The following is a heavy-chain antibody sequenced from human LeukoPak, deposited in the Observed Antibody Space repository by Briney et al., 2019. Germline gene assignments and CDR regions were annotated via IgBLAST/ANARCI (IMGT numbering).Heavy chain of an antibody. V-gene: IGHV3-64*01. Sequence: GGSLRLSCAASGFTFSSYAMHWVRQAPGNGLEYVSAISSNGGSTYYANSVKGRFTISRDNSKNTLYLQMGSLRAEDMAVYYCARDLDTAMVRGVDYWGQGTLVTVSS. J-gene: IGHJ4*02. D-gene: IGHD5-18*01. CDR2: ISSNGGST. CDR3: ARDLDTAMVRGVDY. CDR1: GFTFSSYA.